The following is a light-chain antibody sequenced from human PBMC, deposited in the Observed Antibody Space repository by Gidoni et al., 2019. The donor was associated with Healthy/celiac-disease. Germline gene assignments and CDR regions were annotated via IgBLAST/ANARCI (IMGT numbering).Light chain of an antibody. Sequence: VMTQSPATLSVSPVERATLSCRASQSVSSNLPWYQPKPGQAPRLLIYGASTSATGIPARFSGSGSGTEFTLTISSLQSEDFAVYYCQQYNNWPRTFXXXTKVEIK. J-gene: IGKJ1*01. V-gene: IGKV3-15*01. CDR2: GAS. CDR3: QQYNNWPRT. CDR1: QSVSSN.